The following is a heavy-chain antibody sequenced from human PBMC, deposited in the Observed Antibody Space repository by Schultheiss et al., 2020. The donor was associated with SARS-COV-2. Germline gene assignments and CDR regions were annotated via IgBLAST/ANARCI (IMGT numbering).Heavy chain of an antibody. V-gene: IGHV4-59*08. D-gene: IGHD6-19*01. J-gene: IGHJ2*01. Sequence: SETLSLTCTVSGGSISSYYWSWIRQPPGKGLEWIGSIYYSGSTYYNPSLKSRVTISVDTSKNQFSLKLSSVTAADTAVYYCARRGQWLADWYFDLWGRGTLVTVSS. CDR2: IYYSGST. CDR3: ARRGQWLADWYFDL. CDR1: GGSISSYY.